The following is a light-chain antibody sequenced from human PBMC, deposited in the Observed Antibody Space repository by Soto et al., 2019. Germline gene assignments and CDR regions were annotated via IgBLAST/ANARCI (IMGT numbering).Light chain of an antibody. CDR3: AAWDDSLNAL. CDR2: EVS. V-gene: IGLV2-8*01. J-gene: IGLJ1*01. CDR1: SSDVGKYDY. Sequence: QSVLTQPPSASGSPGQSVTISCTGTSSDVGKYDYVSWFQHHPGKAPKLIIYEVSKRPSGVPDRFSGSKSGTSASLAISGLQPEDEADYYCAAWDDSLNALFGTGTKVTVL.